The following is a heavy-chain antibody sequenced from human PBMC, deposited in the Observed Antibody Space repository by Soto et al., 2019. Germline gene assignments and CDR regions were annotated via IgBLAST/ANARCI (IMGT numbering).Heavy chain of an antibody. V-gene: IGHV4-59*08. CDR2: ISYSGST. CDR1: GGSISSYF. D-gene: IGHD5-12*01. CDR3: ARLARAGYNSAGC. J-gene: IGHJ4*02. Sequence: PSETLSLTCTVSGGSISSYFWSWIRQPPGKGLEWIGYISYSGSTTYSPSLKSRVTISVDTSKNQFSLKMSSVTAADTAVYYCARLARAGYNSAGCWGQGTLVTVSS.